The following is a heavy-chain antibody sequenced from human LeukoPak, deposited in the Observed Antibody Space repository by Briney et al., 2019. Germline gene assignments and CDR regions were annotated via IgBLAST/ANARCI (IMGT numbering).Heavy chain of an antibody. V-gene: IGHV4-34*01. J-gene: IGHJ4*02. CDR1: GASFSGYY. CDR3: ARRGRYYYDSSGLHY. Sequence: SETLSLTCAVYGASFSGYYWSWIRQPPGKGLEWIGEVNDSGSTHYNPSLKSRVTISLDTSKNQFSLRLKSVTAADTAVYYCARRGRYYYDSSGLHYWGQGTLVTVSS. CDR2: VNDSGST. D-gene: IGHD3-22*01.